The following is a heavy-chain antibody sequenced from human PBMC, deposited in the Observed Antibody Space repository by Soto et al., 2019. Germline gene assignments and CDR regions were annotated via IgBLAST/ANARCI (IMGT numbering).Heavy chain of an antibody. CDR3: ARVQPIDNSSYRPLDS. D-gene: IGHD3-10*01. J-gene: IGHJ4*02. Sequence: SETLSLTCTVYGDSISNYYWTWIRQPPGKGLEWLGYIYYSGDTNYNPSLKSRMTMSVDTSKNQLSLRLSSVTAADTAVYFCARVQPIDNSSYRPLDSLGQGTLVTGSA. V-gene: IGHV4-59*01. CDR1: GDSISNYY. CDR2: IYYSGDT.